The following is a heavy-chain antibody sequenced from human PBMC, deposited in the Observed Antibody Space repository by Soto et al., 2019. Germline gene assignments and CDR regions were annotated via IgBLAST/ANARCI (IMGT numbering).Heavy chain of an antibody. J-gene: IGHJ4*02. V-gene: IGHV1-8*01. Sequence: QVQLVQSGAEVKKPGASVKVSCKASGYTFTSYDINWVRQATGQGLEWMGWMNPNSGNTGYAQKYQGRDTMTRNTSISTAYMELSSLRSEDTAVYYCAPAQYSSSSEDFDYWGQGTLVTVSS. CDR2: MNPNSGNT. CDR1: GYTFTSYD. CDR3: APAQYSSSSEDFDY. D-gene: IGHD6-6*01.